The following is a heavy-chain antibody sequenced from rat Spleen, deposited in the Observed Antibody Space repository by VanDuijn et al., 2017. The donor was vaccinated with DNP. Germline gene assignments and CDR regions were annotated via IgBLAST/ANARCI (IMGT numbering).Heavy chain of an antibody. J-gene: IGHJ2*01. Sequence: QVQLKESGPGLVQPSQTLSLTCTVSGFSLTTYTVSWVRQPPGKGLEWIAAMSGGGYTYFNSAIKSRLSISRDTSKSQVFLKMSSLQSGDTALYLCTGVDIYPGLPFEYWGQGVMVTVSS. CDR2: MSGGGYT. CDR1: GFSLTTYT. D-gene: IGHD1-4*01. CDR3: TGVDIYPGLPFEY. V-gene: IGHV2-6*01.